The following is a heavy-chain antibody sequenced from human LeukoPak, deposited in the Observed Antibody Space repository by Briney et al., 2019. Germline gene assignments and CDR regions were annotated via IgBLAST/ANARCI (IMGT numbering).Heavy chain of an antibody. CDR1: NGSVNSANHC. D-gene: IGHD2-2*01. CDR2: IYYSGNT. V-gene: IGHV4-61*01. Sequence: SGTLCLTCTVSNGSVNSANHCWGWIRQPPGRGLEWIGYIYYSGNTNYNPSLESRVIMSVDTSKNQFSLKLNSVTAADTAVYYCARGHGVPAALEYFQDWGQGTVVTVSS. J-gene: IGHJ1*01. CDR3: ARGHGVPAALEYFQD.